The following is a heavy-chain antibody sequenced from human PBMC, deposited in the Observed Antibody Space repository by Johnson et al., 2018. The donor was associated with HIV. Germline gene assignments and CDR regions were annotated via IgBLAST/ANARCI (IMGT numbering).Heavy chain of an antibody. V-gene: IGHV3-30*03. Sequence: QVQLVESGGGVIQPGGSLRLSCAASGFTFSTYYMNCVRQAPGKGLEWVAVISYDGNNKYYTDSVKGRFTISRDNSKNTLYLQMNGLRAEDTAVYYCAREGPSERAGFDIWGKGTMVTVSS. CDR1: GFTFSTYY. D-gene: IGHD6-6*01. J-gene: IGHJ3*02. CDR2: ISYDGNNK. CDR3: AREGPSERAGFDI.